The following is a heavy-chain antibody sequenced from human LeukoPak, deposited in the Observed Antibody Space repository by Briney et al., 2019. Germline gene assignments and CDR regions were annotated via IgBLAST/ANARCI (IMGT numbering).Heavy chain of an antibody. CDR2: INPNSGGT. D-gene: IGHD3-3*01. CDR1: GYTFTGYY. Sequence: ASVKVSCKASGYTFTGYYMHWVRQAPGQGLERMGWINPNSGGTNYAQKFQGRVTMTRDTSISTAYMELSRLRSDDTAVYYCARNGEHDFWSGYPRLDYWGQGTLVTVSS. V-gene: IGHV1-2*02. J-gene: IGHJ4*02. CDR3: ARNGEHDFWSGYPRLDY.